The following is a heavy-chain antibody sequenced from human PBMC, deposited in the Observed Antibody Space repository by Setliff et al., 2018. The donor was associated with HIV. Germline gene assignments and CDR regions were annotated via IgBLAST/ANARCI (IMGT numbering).Heavy chain of an antibody. CDR2: IYYSGST. CDR1: GGSISSHY. D-gene: IGHD3-10*01. J-gene: IGHJ4*02. CDR3: VSQPESRWQIEY. V-gene: IGHV4-59*11. Sequence: SETLSLTCTVSGGSISSHYWSWIRQPPGKGLEWIGSIYYSGSTNYNPSLKSRVAISVDTSKNQFSLKLSSVTAADTAVYYCVSQPESRWQIEYWGQGTLVTVSS.